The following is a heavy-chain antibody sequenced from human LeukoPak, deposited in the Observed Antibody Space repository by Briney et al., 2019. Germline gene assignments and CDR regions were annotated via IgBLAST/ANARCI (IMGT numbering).Heavy chain of an antibody. J-gene: IGHJ3*02. Sequence: ASVKVSCKASGYTFTSYYMHWVRQAPGQGLEWMGIINPSGGSTSYAQKFQGRVTMTRDTSTSTVYMELSSLRSEDTAVYYCARDRVVAGNFGAFDTWGQGTMVTVSS. D-gene: IGHD6-19*01. CDR1: GYTFTSYY. CDR2: INPSGGST. V-gene: IGHV1-46*01. CDR3: ARDRVVAGNFGAFDT.